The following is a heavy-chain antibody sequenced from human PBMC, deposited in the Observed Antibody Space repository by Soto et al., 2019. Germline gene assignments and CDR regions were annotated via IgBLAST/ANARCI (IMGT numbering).Heavy chain of an antibody. J-gene: IGHJ6*02. CDR1: GGSISSDY. D-gene: IGHD2-21*02. V-gene: IGHV4-59*01. CDR3: ARDLWGYCGADCYPLDV. CDR2: MYNTGST. Sequence: QVRLQESGPGLVKLSETLSLTCTVSGGSISSDYWSWIRQPPGKGLEWIGYMYNTGSTIYNPSLKSRVIISVDTSKNQFSLKLNSVTAADTAVYYCARDLWGYCGADCYPLDVWGQGTTVTVSS.